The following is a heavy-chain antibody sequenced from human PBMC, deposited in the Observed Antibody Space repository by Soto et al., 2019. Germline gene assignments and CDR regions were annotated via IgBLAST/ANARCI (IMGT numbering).Heavy chain of an antibody. Sequence: PVGSLRLSCAASGFTFSSYAMSWVRQAPGKGLEWVSAISGSGGSTYYADSVKGRFTISRDNSKNTLYLQMNGLRAEDTAVYYCAKDLVVVPAALFDYWGQGTLVTVSS. CDR2: ISGSGGST. V-gene: IGHV3-23*01. CDR1: GFTFSSYA. J-gene: IGHJ4*02. CDR3: AKDLVVVPAALFDY. D-gene: IGHD2-2*01.